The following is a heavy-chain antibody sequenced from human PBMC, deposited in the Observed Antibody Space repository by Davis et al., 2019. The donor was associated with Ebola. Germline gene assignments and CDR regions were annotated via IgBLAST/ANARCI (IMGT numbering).Heavy chain of an antibody. V-gene: IGHV3-21*06. CDR1: GFSFTTYT. CDR3: ARRRDCSNGVCYGMDV. D-gene: IGHD2-8*01. J-gene: IGHJ6*02. Sequence: GESLKISCAASGFSFTTYTMKWVRQASGKGLEWVSSIGTRSVYIYYADSVKGRFTISRDNAKNSLYLQMDSLRVEDTAIYYCARRRDCSNGVCYGMDVWGQGTTVTVSS. CDR2: IGTRSVYI.